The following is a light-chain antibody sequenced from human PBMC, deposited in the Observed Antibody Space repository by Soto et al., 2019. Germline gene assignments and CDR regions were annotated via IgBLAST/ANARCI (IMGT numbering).Light chain of an antibody. J-gene: IGKJ4*01. CDR2: KAS. Sequence: DIPMTQSPSTLSASVGDRVTITCRASQSISVWLAWYQQKPGKAPNLLIYKASTLESGVPSRFSGSGSGTEFTLTISSLQPDDFATYYCQQSNSYPLTIGGGTKVEIK. V-gene: IGKV1-5*03. CDR3: QQSNSYPLT. CDR1: QSISVW.